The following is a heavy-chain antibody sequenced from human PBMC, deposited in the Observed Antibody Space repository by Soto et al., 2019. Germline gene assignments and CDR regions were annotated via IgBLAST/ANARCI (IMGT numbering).Heavy chain of an antibody. J-gene: IGHJ3*02. Sequence: GSLRLSCAASGFTFSTYSLTWVRQAPGKGLEWVSSISSSVTYIFYADSVKGRFTISRDNAQNSLFLQMNSLRAYDTAVYFCARDRARTTNAFDIWGQGTMVT. V-gene: IGHV3-21*01. CDR1: GFTFSTYS. CDR3: ARDRARTTNAFDI. D-gene: IGHD3-10*01. CDR2: ISSSVTYI.